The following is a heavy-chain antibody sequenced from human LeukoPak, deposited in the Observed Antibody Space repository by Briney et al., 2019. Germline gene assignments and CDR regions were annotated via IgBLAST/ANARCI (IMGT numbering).Heavy chain of an antibody. D-gene: IGHD3-22*01. CDR2: IKQDGSEK. V-gene: IGHV3-7*01. J-gene: IGHJ4*02. CDR1: GFTFSSYW. CDR3: ARLKRNGYYDSSGYYYFDY. Sequence: GGSLRLSCAASGFTFSSYWMSWVRQAPGKGLEWVANIKQDGSEKYYADSVKGRFTISRDNAKNSLYLQMNSLRAEDTAVYYCARLKRNGYYDSSGYYYFDYWGQGTLVTVSS.